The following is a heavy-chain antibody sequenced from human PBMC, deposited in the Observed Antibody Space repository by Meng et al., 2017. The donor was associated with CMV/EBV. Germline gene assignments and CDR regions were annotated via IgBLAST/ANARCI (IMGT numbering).Heavy chain of an antibody. V-gene: IGHV3-66*02. CDR1: GFTVSSNY. D-gene: IGHD6-6*01. Sequence: GESLKISCAASGFTVSSNYMSWVRQAPGKGLEWVSVIYSGGSTYYADSVKGRFTISRDNSKNTLYLQMNSLRAEDTPVYYCARGYSSSSLSGYWGQGTLVTVSS. CDR3: ARGYSSSSLSGY. CDR2: IYSGGST. J-gene: IGHJ4*02.